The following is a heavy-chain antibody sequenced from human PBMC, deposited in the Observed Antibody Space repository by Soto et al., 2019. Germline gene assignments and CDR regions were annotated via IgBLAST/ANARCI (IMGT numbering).Heavy chain of an antibody. CDR1: GGTFSSYA. Sequence: SVKVSCKAAGGTFSSYAISWVRQAPGQGLEWMGGIIPIFGTANCAQKFQGRVTITADESTSTAYMELSSLRSEDTAVYYCASGGSKVNYYYSLWLDVWGQGTTVTVSS. CDR2: IIPIFGTA. D-gene: IGHD3-22*01. V-gene: IGHV1-69*13. J-gene: IGHJ6*02. CDR3: ASGGSKVNYYYSLWLDV.